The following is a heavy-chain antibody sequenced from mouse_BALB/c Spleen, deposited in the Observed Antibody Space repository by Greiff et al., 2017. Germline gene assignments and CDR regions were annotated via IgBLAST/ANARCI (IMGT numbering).Heavy chain of an antibody. CDR3: ARSVVATGYYAMDY. J-gene: IGHJ4*01. CDR2: ISYSGST. D-gene: IGHD1-1*01. Sequence: EVKLMESGPGLVKPSQSLSLTCTVTGYSITSDYAWNWIRQFPGNKLEWMGYISYSGSTSYNPPLKSRISITRDTSKNQFFLQLNSVTTEDTATYYCARSVVATGYYAMDYWGQGTSVTVSS. V-gene: IGHV3-2*02. CDR1: GYSITSDYA.